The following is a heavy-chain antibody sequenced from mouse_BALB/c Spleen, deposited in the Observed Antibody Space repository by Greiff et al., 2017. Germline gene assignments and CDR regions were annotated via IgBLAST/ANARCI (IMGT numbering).Heavy chain of an antibody. V-gene: IGHV5-4*02. CDR1: GFTFSDYY. CDR2: ISDGGSYT. J-gene: IGHJ4*01. CDR3: ARDRGVRRGYAMDY. D-gene: IGHD2-14*01. Sequence: VKLMESGGGLVKPGGSLKLSCAASGFTFSDYYMYWVRQTPEKRLEWVATISDGGSYTYYPDSVKGRFTISRDNAKNNLYLQMSSLKSEDTAMYYCARDRGVRRGYAMDYWGQGTSVTVSS.